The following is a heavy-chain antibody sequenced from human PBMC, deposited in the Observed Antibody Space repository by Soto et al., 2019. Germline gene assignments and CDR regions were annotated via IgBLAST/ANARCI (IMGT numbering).Heavy chain of an antibody. CDR1: GFTFSNAW. Sequence: PGGSLRLSCAASGFTFSNAWMSWVRQAPGKGLEWVGRIKSKTDGGTTDYAAPVKGRFTISRDDSKNTLYLQMNSLKTEDTAVYYCTTDRAPKVLAYAFDIWGQGTMVTVSS. V-gene: IGHV3-15*01. J-gene: IGHJ3*02. D-gene: IGHD2-15*01. CDR3: TTDRAPKVLAYAFDI. CDR2: IKSKTDGGTT.